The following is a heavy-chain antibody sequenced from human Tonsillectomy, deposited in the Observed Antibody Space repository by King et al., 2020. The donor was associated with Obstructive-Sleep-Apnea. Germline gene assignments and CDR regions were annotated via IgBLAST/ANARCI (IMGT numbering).Heavy chain of an antibody. Sequence: QLQESGPGLVKPSETLSLPFTVSCGSIHSNYWSWIRPRQGTGLEWIGYISVSGSTNYNRSLKSRVTISLDTSKNQFSLKLSSVTAADTAVYYCARDRVGRDGYNRFDYWGQGTLVTVSS. CDR3: ARDRVGRDGYNRFDY. D-gene: IGHD5-24*01. J-gene: IGHJ4*02. CDR2: ISVSGST. CDR1: CGSIHSNY. V-gene: IGHV4-59*01.